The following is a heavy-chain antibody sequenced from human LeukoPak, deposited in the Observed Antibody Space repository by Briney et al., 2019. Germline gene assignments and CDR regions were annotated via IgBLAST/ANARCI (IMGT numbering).Heavy chain of an antibody. Sequence: ASVKVSCKASGYTFTSYDINWVRQATGQGLEWMGWMNPNSGNTGYAQKFQGRVTMTRNTSISTAYMELSSLRSEDTAVYYCARVLSSGWSAIGDAFDIWGQGTMVTVSS. D-gene: IGHD6-19*01. CDR3: ARVLSSGWSAIGDAFDI. J-gene: IGHJ3*02. V-gene: IGHV1-8*01. CDR1: GYTFTSYD. CDR2: MNPNSGNT.